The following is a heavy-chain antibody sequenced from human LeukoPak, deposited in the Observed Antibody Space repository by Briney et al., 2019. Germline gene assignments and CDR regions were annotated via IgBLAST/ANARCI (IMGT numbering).Heavy chain of an antibody. J-gene: IGHJ4*02. CDR1: GGSIGSSNYY. V-gene: IGHV4-39*01. Sequence: SETLSLTCTVSGGSIGSSNYYWGWIRQPPGEGLEWIGSIYYSGSTYYNPSLKNRVTIAVDTSKNQFSLKLRSVTAADTAVYYCARHGRITVAGNRNTFDNWGQGTLVTVSS. CDR3: ARHGRITVAGNRNTFDN. CDR2: IYYSGST. D-gene: IGHD6-19*01.